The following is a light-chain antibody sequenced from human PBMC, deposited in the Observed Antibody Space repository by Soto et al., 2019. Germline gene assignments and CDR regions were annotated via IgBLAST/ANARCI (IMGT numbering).Light chain of an antibody. Sequence: EIVLTQSPATLSLSPVERATLSCRASQSVSSYLAWYQQKPGQAPRLLIYDASNRATGIPARFSGSGSGTDFTLTISSLEPEDFAIYYCQQYDEWPPSYTFGQGTKVDI. J-gene: IGKJ2*01. CDR3: QQYDEWPPSYT. CDR2: DAS. CDR1: QSVSSY. V-gene: IGKV3-11*01.